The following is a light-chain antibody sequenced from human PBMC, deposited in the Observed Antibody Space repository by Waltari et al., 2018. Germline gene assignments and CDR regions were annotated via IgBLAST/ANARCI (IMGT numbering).Light chain of an antibody. Sequence: DIQMTQSPSSLSASVGDRVTITCRTSQNINHFLNWYQQKPGEAPNLLIYAASSLQSGVPSRFSGSGSGTDFTLTISNLQPEDFATYYCQQGYIVPPWTFDQGP. V-gene: IGKV1-39*01. J-gene: IGKJ1*01. CDR1: QNINHF. CDR2: AAS. CDR3: QQGYIVPPWT.